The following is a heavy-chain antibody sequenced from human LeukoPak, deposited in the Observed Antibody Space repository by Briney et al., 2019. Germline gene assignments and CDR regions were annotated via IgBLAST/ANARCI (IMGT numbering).Heavy chain of an antibody. CDR1: GFTFSSYW. CDR3: ARDGGYCSSTNCHLDY. J-gene: IGHJ4*02. Sequence: GGSLRLSCAASGFTFSSYWMNWARQAPGKGLEWVASINHNGNVNYYVDSVKGRFTISRDNAKKSLYLHMNSLRDEDTAVYYCARDGGYCSSTNCHLDYWGQGTLVTVSS. V-gene: IGHV3-7*01. D-gene: IGHD2-2*01. CDR2: INHNGNVN.